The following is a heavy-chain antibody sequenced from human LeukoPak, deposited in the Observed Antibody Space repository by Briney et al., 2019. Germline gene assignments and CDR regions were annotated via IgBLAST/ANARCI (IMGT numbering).Heavy chain of an antibody. CDR2: IWYDGSNK. V-gene: IGHV3-33*01. Sequence: GGSLRLSCAASGFTFSRYGMHWVRQAPGKGLEWVAVIWYDGSNKYYADSVKGRFTISRDNSKNTLYLQMNSLRAEDTAVYYCARSKGLALFTTWGQGTLVTVSS. J-gene: IGHJ5*02. D-gene: IGHD3-10*01. CDR3: ARSKGLALFTT. CDR1: GFTFSRYG.